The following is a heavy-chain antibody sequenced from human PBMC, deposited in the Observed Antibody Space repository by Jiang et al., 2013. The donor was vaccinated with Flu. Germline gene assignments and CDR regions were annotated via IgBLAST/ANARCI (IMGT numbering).Heavy chain of an antibody. V-gene: IGHV3-30*02. CDR3: AKESGVGAKAFDI. CDR2: IRYDGSNK. D-gene: IGHD1-26*01. J-gene: IGHJ3*02. Sequence: PGGSLRLSCAASGFTFSTYGMYWVRQAPGKGLEWVAFIRYDGSNKYYADSVKGRFTISRDNSKNTLYLQMNSLRAEDTAVYYCAKESGVGAKAFDIWGQGTTLTVSS. CDR1: GFTFSTYG.